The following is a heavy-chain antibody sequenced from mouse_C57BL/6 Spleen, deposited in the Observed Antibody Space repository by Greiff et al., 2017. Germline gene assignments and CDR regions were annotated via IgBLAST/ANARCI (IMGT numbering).Heavy chain of an antibody. CDR1: GYTFTGYW. D-gene: IGHD2-2*01. Sequence: VQLQQSGAELMKPGASVKLSCKATGYTFTGYWLEWVKQRPGHGLEWIGEILPGSGSTNYNEKFKGKATFTADTSSNTAYMQLSSLTTEDAAIYYCARVGYYYGYDVNYYAMDDWGQGTSCTFAS. V-gene: IGHV1-9*01. CDR3: ARVGYYYGYDVNYYAMDD. CDR2: ILPGSGST. J-gene: IGHJ4*01.